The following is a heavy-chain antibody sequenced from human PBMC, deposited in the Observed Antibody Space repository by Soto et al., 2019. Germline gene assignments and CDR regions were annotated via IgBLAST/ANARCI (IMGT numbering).Heavy chain of an antibody. J-gene: IGHJ4*02. D-gene: IGHD6-25*01. CDR3: ASIAATLFDY. Sequence: SETLSLTCTVSGGSISSYYWSWIRQPPGKGLEWIGYIYYSGSTNYNPSLKSRVTISVDTSKNQFSLKLSSVTAADTAVYYCASIAATLFDYWGQGTLVTVSS. V-gene: IGHV4-59*01. CDR1: GGSISSYY. CDR2: IYYSGST.